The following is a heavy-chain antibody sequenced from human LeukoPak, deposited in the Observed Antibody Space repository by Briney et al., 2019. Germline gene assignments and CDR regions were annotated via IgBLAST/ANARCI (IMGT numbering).Heavy chain of an antibody. CDR2: IYPGDSDT. Sequence: GESLKISCKGSGYTFATYWIAWVRQVPGKGLEWMGIIYPGDSDTRYSPSFQGQVTISADKSISTAYLQWSSLKASDTAMYYCAGGENSYYFDYWGQGTLVTVSS. CDR3: AGGENSYYFDY. J-gene: IGHJ4*02. V-gene: IGHV5-51*01. CDR1: GYTFATYW.